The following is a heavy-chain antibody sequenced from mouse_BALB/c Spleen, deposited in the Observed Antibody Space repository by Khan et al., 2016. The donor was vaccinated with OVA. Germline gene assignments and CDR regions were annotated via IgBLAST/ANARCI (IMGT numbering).Heavy chain of an antibody. CDR1: GFTFSNYA. CDR3: ARTPGYFGSNYFDY. CDR2: ISSGGSYT. V-gene: IGHV5-9-3*01. J-gene: IGHJ2*01. Sequence: EVELVESGGGLVIPGGSLKLSCAASGFTFSNYAMSWVRQTPEKRLEWVATISSGGSYTYYPDSVKGRCTISRVNAQNTLTLQMSSLRSEDKAMYYCARTPGYFGSNYFDYWGQGTTLTVSS. D-gene: IGHD1-1*01.